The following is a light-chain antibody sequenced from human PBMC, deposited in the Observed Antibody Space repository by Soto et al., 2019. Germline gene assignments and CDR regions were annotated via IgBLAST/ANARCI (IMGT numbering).Light chain of an antibody. CDR3: SSYTTSSTRV. CDR2: EVS. CDR1: SSDVGAYDF. J-gene: IGLJ1*01. V-gene: IGLV2-14*03. Sequence: QSALAQPASVSGSPGQSITISCTGTSSDVGAYDFVSWYQQHPDIAPKLMIYEVSNRPSGVSYRFSGSKSVNTATLTISGLQAEDEADYYCSSYTTSSTRVFGTGTKLTVL.